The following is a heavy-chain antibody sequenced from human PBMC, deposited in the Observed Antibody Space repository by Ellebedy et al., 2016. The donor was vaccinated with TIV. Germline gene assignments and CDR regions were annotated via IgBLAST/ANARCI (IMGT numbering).Heavy chain of an antibody. V-gene: IGHV1-18*04. Sequence: AASVKVSCKASGYTFTSYGITWVRQAPGQGLVWMGWISAYNGNTNYAQKVQGRVTMTTDTSTNTAYMELRSLRSDDTAVYFCARAPRAAAGKNVWGRGTTVTVSS. D-gene: IGHD6-13*01. CDR3: ARAPRAAAGKNV. CDR2: ISAYNGNT. J-gene: IGHJ6*02. CDR1: GYTFTSYG.